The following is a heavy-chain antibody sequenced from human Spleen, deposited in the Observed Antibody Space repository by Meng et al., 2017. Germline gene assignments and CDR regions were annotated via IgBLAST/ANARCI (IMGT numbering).Heavy chain of an antibody. CDR2: IFHSGST. D-gene: IGHD5-12*01. Sequence: SETLSLTCAVSGYSISSGYYWGWIRQPPGKGLEWIGSIFHSGSTFYSPSLQSRVTILVDTSKNQFSPTLSSVSAADTAVYYCARVKRVYSGNDYQPTFDYWGQGTLVTVSS. CDR3: ARVKRVYSGNDYQPTFDY. J-gene: IGHJ4*02. V-gene: IGHV4-38-2*01. CDR1: GYSISSGYY.